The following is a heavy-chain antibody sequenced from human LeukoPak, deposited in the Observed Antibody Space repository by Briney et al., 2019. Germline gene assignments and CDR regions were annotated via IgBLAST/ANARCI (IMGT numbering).Heavy chain of an antibody. CDR3: ARDYYCSGGSCLYFDH. CDR1: GFTFSSYG. D-gene: IGHD2-15*01. J-gene: IGHJ4*02. Sequence: GGSLRLSCAASGFTFSSYGMHWVRQAPGKGLEWVAVMYYDGVSKYYADSVKGRFTISRDNSHNTLYLQMNSLRVEDTAVCYCARDYYCSGGSCLYFDHWGQGTLVTVSS. CDR2: MYYDGVSK. V-gene: IGHV3-33*01.